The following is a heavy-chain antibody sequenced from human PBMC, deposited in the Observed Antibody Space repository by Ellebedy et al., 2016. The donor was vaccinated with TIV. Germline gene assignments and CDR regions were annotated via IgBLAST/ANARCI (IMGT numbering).Heavy chain of an antibody. CDR2: IHYSGST. J-gene: IGHJ4*02. D-gene: IGHD3-16*01. CDR1: GDSISTGNYY. Sequence: GSLRLXXTVSGDSISTGNYYWGWIRQSPGRGLEWIGSIHYSGSTHYNPPLKSRVTISVDTSKNQFSLKLTSVTAADTAVYYCAANEPFSFVGASGVDYWGQGTLVTVSS. V-gene: IGHV4-39*01. CDR3: AANEPFSFVGASGVDY.